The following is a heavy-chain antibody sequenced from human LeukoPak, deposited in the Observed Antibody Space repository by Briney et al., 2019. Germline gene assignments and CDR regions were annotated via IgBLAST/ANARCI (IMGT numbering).Heavy chain of an antibody. CDR2: ISGSGGNA. V-gene: IGHV3-23*01. D-gene: IGHD3-3*01. J-gene: IGHJ6*03. CDR3: ARDGVDYYYYYYMDV. Sequence: SGVRRAIGKELEWVSAISGSGGNAYYADSVKGRFTISRDNSKNTLYLQMNSLRAEDTAVYYCARDGVDYYYYYYMDVWGKGTTVTVSS.